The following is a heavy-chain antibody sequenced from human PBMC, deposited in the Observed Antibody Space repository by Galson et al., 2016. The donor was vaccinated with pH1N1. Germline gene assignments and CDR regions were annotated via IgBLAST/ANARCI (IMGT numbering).Heavy chain of an antibody. J-gene: IGHJ4*02. CDR3: VKYDSSGYYYGRLVN. D-gene: IGHD3-22*01. CDR1: GFTFSTFA. V-gene: IGHV3-23*01. CDR2: ISGGGATT. Sequence: SLRLSCAPSGFTFSTFAMSWVRQAPGKGLQWLSAISGGGATTYYIDSVKGRFTISRDNSKNTLYLEMNSLKAEDTALYYCVKYDSSGYYYGRLVNWGQGTLVTVSS.